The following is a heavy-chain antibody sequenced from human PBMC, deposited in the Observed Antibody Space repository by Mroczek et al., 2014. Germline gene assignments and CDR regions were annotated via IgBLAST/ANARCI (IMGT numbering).Heavy chain of an antibody. CDR2: IYYSGST. Sequence: QVQLQQWGAGLLKPSETLSLTCAVSGGSISSSSYYWGWIRQPPGKGLEWIGSIYYSGSTYYNPSLKSRVTISVDTSKNQFSLKLSSVTAADTAVYYCARQPEIQLSQLAGRYYYYGMDVWGQGTTVTVSS. CDR1: GGSISSSSYY. CDR3: ARQPEIQLSQLAGRYYYYGMDV. V-gene: IGHV4-39*01. J-gene: IGHJ6*02. D-gene: IGHD5-18*01.